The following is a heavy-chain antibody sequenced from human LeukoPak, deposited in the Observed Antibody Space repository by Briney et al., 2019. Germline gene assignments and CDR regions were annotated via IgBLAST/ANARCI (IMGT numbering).Heavy chain of an antibody. D-gene: IGHD1-26*01. CDR1: GFTFHTYW. J-gene: IGHJ4*02. CDR3: ARDQGGATRIDY. Sequence: PGGSLRLSCAASGFTFHTYWMHWVRQAPGKGLVWVSRINSDGRSTSYADSVKGRFTISRDNAKKTLYLQMNSLRVEETAVYYCARDQGGATRIDYWGQGTLVTVSS. CDR2: INSDGRST. V-gene: IGHV3-74*01.